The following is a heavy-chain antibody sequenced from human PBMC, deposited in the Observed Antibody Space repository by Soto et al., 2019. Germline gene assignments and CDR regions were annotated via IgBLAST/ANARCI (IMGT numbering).Heavy chain of an antibody. V-gene: IGHV3-66*01. CDR1: GSTVSTKY. CDR2: LHMSGNS. D-gene: IGHD7-27*01. Sequence: ELPLVESGGGLVQPGGSLRLSCAASGSTVSTKYMSWVRQPPGKGLECVAILHMSGNSYYADSVRGRFTISRDTSKRTLSLQMGSLRAGDTAVYYCTQEELGRDHWGQGTLVTVSS. CDR3: TQEELGRDH. J-gene: IGHJ4*02.